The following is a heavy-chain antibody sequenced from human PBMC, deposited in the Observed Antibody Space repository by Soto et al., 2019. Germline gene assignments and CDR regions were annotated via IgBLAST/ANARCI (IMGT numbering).Heavy chain of an antibody. CDR3: ARWGNWFDP. J-gene: IGHJ5*02. CDR1: VFSFSTYW. CDR2: IDQGGGEK. Sequence: EVQLVESGGGLVQPGGSLRLSCAASVFSFSTYWMAWFRQAPGKGLVWVSNIDQGGGEKYYVDSVRGQFTISRDNAKNSLYLQVNSLRAEDTAIYYCARWGNWFDPWGQGTLVSVSS. D-gene: IGHD7-27*01. V-gene: IGHV3-7*05.